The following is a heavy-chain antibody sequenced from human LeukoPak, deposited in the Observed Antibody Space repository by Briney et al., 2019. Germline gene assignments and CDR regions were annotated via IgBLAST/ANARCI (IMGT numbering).Heavy chain of an antibody. J-gene: IGHJ5*02. D-gene: IGHD3-3*01. Sequence: SETLSLTCTVSGGSISSYYWGWIRQPPGKGLEWIGSIYYSGSTYYNPSLKSRVTISVDTSKNQFSLKLSSVTAADTAGYYCARRYYDFWSGYGSWFDPWGQGTLVTVSS. V-gene: IGHV4-39*01. CDR3: ARRYYDFWSGYGSWFDP. CDR2: IYYSGST. CDR1: GGSISSYY.